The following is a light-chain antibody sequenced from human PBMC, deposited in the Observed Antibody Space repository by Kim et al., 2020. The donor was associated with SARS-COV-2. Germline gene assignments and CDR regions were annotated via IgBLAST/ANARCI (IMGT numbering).Light chain of an antibody. V-gene: IGLV2-14*03. CDR3: NSYTSSSTWV. J-gene: IGLJ3*02. CDR1: SSDVGGYIY. CDR2: DVT. Sequence: QSALTQPASVSGSPGQSITISCTGTSSDVGGYIYVSWYQQHPGKAPKLMIYDVTNRPSGVSNRFSGSKSGNTASLTISGLQAEDEADYYCNSYTSSSTWVFGGGTQLTVL.